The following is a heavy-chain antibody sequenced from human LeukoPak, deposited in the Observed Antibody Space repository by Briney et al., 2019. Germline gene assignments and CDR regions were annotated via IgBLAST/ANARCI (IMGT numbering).Heavy chain of an antibody. CDR1: GFTFSSYA. V-gene: IGHV3-23*01. D-gene: IGHD1-26*01. CDR3: AKESPYAVGGTGRVYYFDY. CDR2: ISNRDRT. J-gene: IGHJ4*02. Sequence: GGSLRLSCAASGFTFSSYAISWVRQAPGKGLEWVSAISNRDRTYYTDSVKGRFTISRDNSKNTVHLQMNSLRAEDTAVYYCAKESPYAVGGTGRVYYFDYRGQGAPVTVSS.